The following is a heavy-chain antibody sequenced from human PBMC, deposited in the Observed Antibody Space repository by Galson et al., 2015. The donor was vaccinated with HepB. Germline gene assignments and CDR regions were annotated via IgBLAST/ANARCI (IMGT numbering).Heavy chain of an antibody. CDR1: GFTFSSYA. CDR2: FSSSGGST. CDR3: AKVVSRSYFHYWYFDL. D-gene: IGHD3-10*01. J-gene: IGHJ2*01. Sequence: SLRLSCAASGFTFSSYAMSWVRQAPGKGLEWVSAFSSSGGSTYYADSVKGRFTISRDNSKNTLYLQMNSLRAEDTAVYYFAKVVSRSYFHYWYFDLWGRGTLVTDSS. V-gene: IGHV3-23*01.